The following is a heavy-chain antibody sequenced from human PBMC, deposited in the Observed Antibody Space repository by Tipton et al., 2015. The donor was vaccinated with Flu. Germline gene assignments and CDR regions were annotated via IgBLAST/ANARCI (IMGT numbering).Heavy chain of an antibody. Sequence: SLRLSCAASGFTVSSNYMSWVRQAPGKGLEWVSVIYSGGSTYYADSVKGRFTISRDNSKNTLYLQMNSLRAEDTAVYYCARDNRGIYYYYMDVWGKGTTVTVSS. CDR1: GFTVSSNY. D-gene: IGHD1-14*01. J-gene: IGHJ6*03. V-gene: IGHV3-53*01. CDR2: IYSGGST. CDR3: ARDNRGIYYYYMDV.